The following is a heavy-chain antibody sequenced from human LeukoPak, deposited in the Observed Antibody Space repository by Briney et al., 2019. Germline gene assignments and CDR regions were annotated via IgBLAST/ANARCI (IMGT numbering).Heavy chain of an antibody. V-gene: IGHV3-30*18. CDR3: AKPHRAYYDFWSGYRFDY. J-gene: IGHJ4*02. CDR2: ISYDGSNK. Sequence: QSGGSLRLSCAASGFTFSSYGMHWVRQAPGKGLEWVAVISYDGSNKYYADSVKGRFTISRDNSKNTLYLQMNSLRAEDTAVYYCAKPHRAYYDFWSGYRFDYWGQGTLVTVSS. D-gene: IGHD3-3*01. CDR1: GFTFSSYG.